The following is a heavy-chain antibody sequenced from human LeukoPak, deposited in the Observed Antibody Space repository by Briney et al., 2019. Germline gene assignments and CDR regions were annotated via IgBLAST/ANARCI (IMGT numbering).Heavy chain of an antibody. CDR3: ARDQEGFDY. J-gene: IGHJ4*02. Sequence: ASVKVSCKVSGYSFTSNYIHWVRQAPGQGLEWMGVIYPRDGSTSYAQRFQDRVTVTRDTSTSTVHMELSGLRSEDTAVYYCARDQEGFDYWGQGTLVTVSS. CDR1: GYSFTSNY. V-gene: IGHV1-46*01. CDR2: IYPRDGST.